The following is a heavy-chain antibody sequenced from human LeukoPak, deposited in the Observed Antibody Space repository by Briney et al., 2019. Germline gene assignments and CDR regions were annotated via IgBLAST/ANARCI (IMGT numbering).Heavy chain of an antibody. Sequence: GESLKISCKGSGYSFTSYWIGWVRQMPGKGLGWMGIIYPGDSDTRYSPSFQGQVTISADKSISTAYLQWSSLKASDTAMYYCAREAAIAVAGPWFDPWGQGTLVTVSS. CDR1: GYSFTSYW. CDR2: IYPGDSDT. J-gene: IGHJ5*02. D-gene: IGHD6-19*01. CDR3: AREAAIAVAGPWFDP. V-gene: IGHV5-51*01.